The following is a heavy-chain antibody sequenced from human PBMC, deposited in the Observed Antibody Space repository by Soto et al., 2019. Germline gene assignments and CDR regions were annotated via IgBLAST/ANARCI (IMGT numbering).Heavy chain of an antibody. Sequence: TSETLSLTCTVSGGSISSSSYYWGWIRQPPGKGLEWIGSIYYSGSTYYNPSLKSRVTISVDTSKNQFSLKLSSVTAADTAVYYCARLIGYSSGWYGLSRWFDPWGQGTLVTVSS. CDR1: GGSISSSSYY. CDR3: ARLIGYSSGWYGLSRWFDP. V-gene: IGHV4-39*01. J-gene: IGHJ5*02. CDR2: IYYSGST. D-gene: IGHD6-19*01.